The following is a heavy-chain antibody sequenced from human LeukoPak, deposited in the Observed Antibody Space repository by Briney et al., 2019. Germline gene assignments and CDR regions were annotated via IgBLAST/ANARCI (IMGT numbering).Heavy chain of an antibody. V-gene: IGHV4-31*03. CDR3: ARGELIATNAHDGFDV. Sequence: SQTLSLTRTVSGGAISGGFYWGWIRQPPGKGLEWLGYIYYSGNPFYNPSLGSRLALSVDTSKSQFSLNLASMTAADTAVYYCARGELIATNAHDGFDVWGQGTMVTVSS. D-gene: IGHD1-26*01. CDR1: GGAISGGFY. CDR2: IYYSGNP. J-gene: IGHJ3*01.